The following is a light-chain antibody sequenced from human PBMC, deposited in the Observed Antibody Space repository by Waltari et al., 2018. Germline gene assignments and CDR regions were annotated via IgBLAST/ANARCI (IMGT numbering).Light chain of an antibody. Sequence: DVQMTQSPSTLSASVGDRVTITCRASHNISSWLGWYQQKPGKASKLLIYRASSLESGVPSRFSGSRSGTEFTLTITSLQPDDVATYFCQLYNTFGQGTKLEIK. CDR2: RAS. CDR1: HNISSW. J-gene: IGKJ2*01. CDR3: QLYNT. V-gene: IGKV1-5*03.